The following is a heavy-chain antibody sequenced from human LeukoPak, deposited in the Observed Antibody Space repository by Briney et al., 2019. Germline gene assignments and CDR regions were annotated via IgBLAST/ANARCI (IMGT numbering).Heavy chain of an antibody. Sequence: PGGSLRLSCTASGFTFSGYGMHWVRQAPGKGLEWVAVISYDGSNKYYADSVKGRFTISRDNSKNTLYLQMNSLRAEDTAVYYCARDGGTTGYYYYYMDVWGKGTTVTVSS. V-gene: IGHV3-30*03. D-gene: IGHD1-1*01. CDR3: ARDGGTTGYYYYYMDV. CDR2: ISYDGSNK. CDR1: GFTFSGYG. J-gene: IGHJ6*03.